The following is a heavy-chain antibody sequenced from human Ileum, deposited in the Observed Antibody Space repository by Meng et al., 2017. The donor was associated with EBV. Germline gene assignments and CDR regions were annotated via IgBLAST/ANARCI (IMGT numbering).Heavy chain of an antibody. CDR1: GFTFSDYY. CDR2: ISGSSRTI. V-gene: IGHV3-11*01. Sequence: QVHLVESGGDLVKPGGALRLSCAGSGFTFSDYYTNWLRQTPGKGLEWVAHISGSSRTIFYSDSVRGRFTISRDNAQKLVFLQMNKLRVEDTALYYCAGSVNQAVASWGQGTLVTVSS. D-gene: IGHD6-19*01. CDR3: AGSVNQAVAS. J-gene: IGHJ5*02.